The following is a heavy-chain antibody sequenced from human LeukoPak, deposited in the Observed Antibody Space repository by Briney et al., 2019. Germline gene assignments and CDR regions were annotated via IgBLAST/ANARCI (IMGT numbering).Heavy chain of an antibody. J-gene: IGHJ4*02. CDR3: ASTLYGSGSTYLDY. V-gene: IGHV1-18*01. CDR2: ISAYNGNT. Sequence: ASVTVSCKASGYTFTSYGISWVRQAPGQGLEWMGWISAYNGNTNYAQKLQGRVTMTTDTSTSTAYMELRSLRSDDTAVYYCASTLYGSGSTYLDYWGQGTLVTVSS. CDR1: GYTFTSYG. D-gene: IGHD3-10*01.